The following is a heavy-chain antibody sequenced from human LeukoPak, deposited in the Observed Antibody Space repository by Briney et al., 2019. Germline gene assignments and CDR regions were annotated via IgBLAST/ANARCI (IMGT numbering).Heavy chain of an antibody. D-gene: IGHD2-2*01. V-gene: IGHV3-21*01. CDR2: ISSSSSYI. J-gene: IGHJ6*02. CDR3: ARDFSSQDGMDV. Sequence: VGSLTLSCAASVFTFSSYSMNWVRQAPGKGLAWVSSISSSSSYIYYADSVKGRFTISRDNAKNSLYLQMNSLRAEDTAVYYCARDFSSQDGMDVWGQGTTVTVSS. CDR1: VFTFSSYS.